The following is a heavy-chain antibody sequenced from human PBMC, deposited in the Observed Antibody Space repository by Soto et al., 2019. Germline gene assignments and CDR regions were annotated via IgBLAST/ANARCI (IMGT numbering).Heavy chain of an antibody. CDR1: GFSLTSTPGG. Sequence: QITLKESGPTLVKPTQTLTLTCSFSGFSLTSTPGGVNWIRQPPGKALEWLALIYWDDDNHFSPSLKSRLSVTKDTSKNQVVLTMTNMDPVDTATYYCAHGSGWLSDYWGQGILVTVSS. V-gene: IGHV2-5*02. D-gene: IGHD6-19*01. CDR2: IYWDDDN. J-gene: IGHJ4*02. CDR3: AHGSGWLSDY.